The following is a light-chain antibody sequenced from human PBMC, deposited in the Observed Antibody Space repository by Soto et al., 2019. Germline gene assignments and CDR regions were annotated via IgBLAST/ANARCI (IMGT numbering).Light chain of an antibody. CDR1: SSDVGGYNY. Sequence: QSALTQPASVSGSPGQSITISCTGTSSDVGGYNYVSWYPQHPGKAPKHMIYDVSNRPSGVSNRFSGSKSGNTASLTISGLQAEDEADYYCSSYTSSSTRVFGTGTKVTVL. CDR3: SSYTSSSTRV. CDR2: DVS. J-gene: IGLJ1*01. V-gene: IGLV2-14*01.